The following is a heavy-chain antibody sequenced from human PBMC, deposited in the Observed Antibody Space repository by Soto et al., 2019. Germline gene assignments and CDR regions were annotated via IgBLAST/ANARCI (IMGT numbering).Heavy chain of an antibody. V-gene: IGHV1-46*01. CDR3: ARDLDSGCSGGSCYQFDY. D-gene: IGHD2-15*01. Sequence: GASVKVSCKASGYTFTSYYMHWVRQAPGQGLEWMGIINPSGGSTSYAQKFQGRVTMTRDTSTSTVYMELSSLRSEDTAVYYCARDLDSGCSGGSCYQFDYWGQGTLVTV. J-gene: IGHJ4*02. CDR1: GYTFTSYY. CDR2: INPSGGST.